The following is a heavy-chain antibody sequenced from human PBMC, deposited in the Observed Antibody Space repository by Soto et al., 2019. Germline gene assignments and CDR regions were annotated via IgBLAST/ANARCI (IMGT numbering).Heavy chain of an antibody. J-gene: IGHJ3*02. Sequence: SETLSLTCAVYGGSFSGYYWSWIRQPPGKGLEWIGEINHSGSTNYNPSLKSRVTISVDTSKNQFSLKLSSVTAADTAVYYCARGQEMELERGDAFDIWGQGTMVTVSS. D-gene: IGHD1-7*01. CDR1: GGSFSGYY. CDR2: INHSGST. V-gene: IGHV4-34*01. CDR3: ARGQEMELERGDAFDI.